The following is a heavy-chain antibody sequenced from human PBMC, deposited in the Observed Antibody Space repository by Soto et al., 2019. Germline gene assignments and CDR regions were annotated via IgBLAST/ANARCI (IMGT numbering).Heavy chain of an antibody. D-gene: IGHD1-26*01. Sequence: ASVKVSCKASGYTFTGYYMHWVRQAPGQGLEWMGWINPNSGGTNYAQKFQGRVTMTRDTSISTAYMELSRLRSDDTAAYYCARSKWELSAFDIWGQGTMVTVSS. CDR2: INPNSGGT. CDR1: GYTFTGYY. J-gene: IGHJ3*02. V-gene: IGHV1-2*02. CDR3: ARSKWELSAFDI.